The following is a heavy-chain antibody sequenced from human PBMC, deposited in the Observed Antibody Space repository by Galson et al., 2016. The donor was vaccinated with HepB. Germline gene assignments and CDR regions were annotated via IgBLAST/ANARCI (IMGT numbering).Heavy chain of an antibody. Sequence: SLRLSCAASGFTFSSYGMHWVRQAPGKGLDWVAVIWYDGSNKHYADSVKGRFTISRDNSKNTLYLQMNSLRAEDTAVYYCARERGIAAAATLDYWGQGTLVTVSS. V-gene: IGHV3-33*01. CDR3: ARERGIAAAATLDY. D-gene: IGHD6-13*01. CDR2: IWYDGSNK. CDR1: GFTFSSYG. J-gene: IGHJ4*02.